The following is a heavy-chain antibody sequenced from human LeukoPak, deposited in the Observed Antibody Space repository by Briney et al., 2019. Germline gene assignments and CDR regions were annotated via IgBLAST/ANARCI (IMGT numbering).Heavy chain of an antibody. Sequence: PSETLSLTCTVSGGSISSYYWGWIRQPPGKGLEWIGYIYYSGSTNCNPSLKSRVTISVDTSKNQFSLKLSSVTAADTAVYYCARARTFIVGASAFDYWGQGTLVTVSS. V-gene: IGHV4-59*01. D-gene: IGHD1-26*01. CDR2: IYYSGST. J-gene: IGHJ4*02. CDR1: GGSISSYY. CDR3: ARARTFIVGASAFDY.